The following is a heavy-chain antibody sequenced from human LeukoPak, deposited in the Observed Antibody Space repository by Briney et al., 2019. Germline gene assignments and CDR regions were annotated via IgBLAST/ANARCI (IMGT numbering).Heavy chain of an antibody. J-gene: IGHJ4*02. CDR2: INHSGSS. CDR3: ARRNPSSGWPFDY. CDR1: GGSFSGYY. D-gene: IGHD6-19*01. V-gene: IGHV4-34*01. Sequence: SETLSLTCAAYGGSFSGYYWTWIRQPPGKGLEWIGEINHSGSSNYSPPLKSRVTISVDTSKNQFSLKLNSVTAADTAVYYCARRNPSSGWPFDYWGQGTLVTVSS.